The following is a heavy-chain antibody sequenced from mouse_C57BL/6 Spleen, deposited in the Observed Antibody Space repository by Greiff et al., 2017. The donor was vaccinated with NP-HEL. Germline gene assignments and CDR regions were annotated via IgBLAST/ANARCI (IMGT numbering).Heavy chain of an antibody. CDR1: GFNIKDYY. D-gene: IGHD1-1*01. J-gene: IGHJ3*01. V-gene: IGHV14-1*01. CDR2: IDPEDGDT. CDR3: TTVDYGSRGWFAY. Sequence: VQLKESGAELVRPGASVKLSCTASGFNIKDYYMHWVKQRPEQGLEWIGRIDPEDGDTEYAPKFQGKATMTADTSSNTAYLQLSSLTSEDTAVYYCTTVDYGSRGWFAYWGQGTLVTVSA.